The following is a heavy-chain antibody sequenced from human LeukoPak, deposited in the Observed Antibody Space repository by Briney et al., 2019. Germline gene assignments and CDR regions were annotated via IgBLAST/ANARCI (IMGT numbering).Heavy chain of an antibody. J-gene: IGHJ5*02. D-gene: IGHD6-19*01. V-gene: IGHV3-9*01. CDR2: ISWNSGSI. CDR1: GFTFDDYA. Sequence: GRSLRLPCAASGFTFDDYAMHWVRQAPGKGLEWVSGISWNSGSIGYADSVKGRFTISRDNAKNSLYLQMNSLRAEDTALYYCAKYSSGWYEGWFDPWGQGTLVTVSS. CDR3: AKYSSGWYEGWFDP.